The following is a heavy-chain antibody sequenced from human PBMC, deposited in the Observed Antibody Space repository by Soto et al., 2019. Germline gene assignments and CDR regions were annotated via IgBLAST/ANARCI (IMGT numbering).Heavy chain of an antibody. CDR2: IYFSGTT. Sequence: SETLSLTCTVSGGSISTYYWSWIRQPPGKGLEWIGYIYFSGTTNYNPSLKSRVTISVDTSKNQFSLKLTSVTAADTAVYYCARRMFGSTGFDYWGQGTLVTVSS. J-gene: IGHJ4*02. CDR1: GGSISTYY. V-gene: IGHV4-59*08. CDR3: ARRMFGSTGFDY. D-gene: IGHD3-10*02.